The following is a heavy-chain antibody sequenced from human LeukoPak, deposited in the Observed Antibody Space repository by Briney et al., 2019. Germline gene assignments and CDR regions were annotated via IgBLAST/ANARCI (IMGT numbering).Heavy chain of an antibody. D-gene: IGHD3-22*01. J-gene: IGHJ3*02. Sequence: ASVKVSCKASGYTFTSYYMHWVRQAPGQGLEWMGIINPSGGSTSYAQKFQGRVTMTRDTSTSTVYMELSSLRSEDTAVYYCARDSSPYYYVSSGYPGPGAFDIWGQGTMVTVSS. CDR2: INPSGGST. V-gene: IGHV1-46*01. CDR3: ARDSSPYYYVSSGYPGPGAFDI. CDR1: GYTFTSYY.